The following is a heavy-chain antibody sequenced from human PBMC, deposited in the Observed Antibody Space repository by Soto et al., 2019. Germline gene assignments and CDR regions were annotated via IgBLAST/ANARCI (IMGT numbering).Heavy chain of an antibody. CDR2: ISYDGSNK. Sequence: SLRLSCAASGFTFSSYAMHWVRQAPGKGLEWVAVISYDGSNKYYADSVKGRFTISRDNSKNTLYLQMNSLRAEDTAVYYCASEAFDIWGQGTMVTVSS. J-gene: IGHJ3*02. CDR1: GFTFSSYA. CDR3: ASEAFDI. V-gene: IGHV3-30-3*01.